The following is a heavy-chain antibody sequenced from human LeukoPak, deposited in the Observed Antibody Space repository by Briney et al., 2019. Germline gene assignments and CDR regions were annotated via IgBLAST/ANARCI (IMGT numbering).Heavy chain of an antibody. CDR2: IRYDGTEK. J-gene: IGHJ6*03. Sequence: GGSLRLSCGASGFIFGHYGMYWVRQVPGRGLEWAAFIRYDGTEKYYADSVKGRFTISRDNSKNMLYLQMNSLRPEDTAVYYCAKGYDYYIDVWGEGTTVAISS. V-gene: IGHV3-30*02. CDR1: GFIFGHYG. CDR3: AKGYDYYIDV.